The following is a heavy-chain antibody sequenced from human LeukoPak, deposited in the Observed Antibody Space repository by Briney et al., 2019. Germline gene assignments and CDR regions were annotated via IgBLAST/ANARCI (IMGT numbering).Heavy chain of an antibody. CDR3: AREGGSEAFDI. D-gene: IGHD3-16*01. CDR1: GFTFSSYS. CDR2: ISSSSSYI. J-gene: IGHJ3*02. V-gene: IGHV3-21*01. Sequence: PGGSLRLSXAASGFTFSSYSMNWVGQAPGKGLEWVSSISSSSSYIYYADSVKGRFTISRDNAKNSLYLQMNSLRAEDTAVYYCAREGGSEAFDIWGQGTMVTVSS.